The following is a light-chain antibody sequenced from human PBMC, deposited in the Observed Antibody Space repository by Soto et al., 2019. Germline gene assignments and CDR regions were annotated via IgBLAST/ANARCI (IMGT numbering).Light chain of an antibody. V-gene: IGKV3-15*01. CDR2: GAS. CDR1: QGVSRK. CDR3: QQYHTWPIT. J-gene: IGKJ4*01. Sequence: DIVMTQSPATLSVAPGERVTFSCRASQGVSRKLAWYQHKPGQAPRLLLSGASTGATGIPARFSGSGSGTEFTLTISSLQSEDCAIYYCQQYHTWPITFGGGPKVEIK.